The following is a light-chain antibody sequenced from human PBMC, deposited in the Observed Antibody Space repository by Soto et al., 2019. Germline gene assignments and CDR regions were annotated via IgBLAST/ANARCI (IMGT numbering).Light chain of an antibody. CDR2: EVS. V-gene: IGLV2-8*01. CDR3: TSYAGSDIWV. J-gene: IGLJ3*02. Sequence: QSALTQPPSASGSPGQSVTISCTGTSSDVGAYNYVSWYQQYPGKAPKLMIDEVSKRPSGVSDRFSGSKSGKTASLTVSGLQPEDEADYYCTSYAGSDIWVFGGGTKLTVL. CDR1: SSDVGAYNY.